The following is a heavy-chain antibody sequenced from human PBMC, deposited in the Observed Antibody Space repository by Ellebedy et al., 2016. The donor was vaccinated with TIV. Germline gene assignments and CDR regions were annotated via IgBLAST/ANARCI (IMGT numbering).Heavy chain of an antibody. CDR2: ISDTGAYT. CDR1: GFTFNYYA. J-gene: IGHJ4*02. CDR3: AKDLTSRDPRDPWGYFDS. Sequence: PGGSLRLSCAASGFTFNYYAMSWVRQAPGKGPEWLSSISDTGAYTYYADSVKGRITVSRDTSKNTLYLQLNSLSAEDTAIYYCAKDLTSRDPRDPWGYFDSWGQGTLVTVSS. D-gene: IGHD3-16*01. V-gene: IGHV3-23*01.